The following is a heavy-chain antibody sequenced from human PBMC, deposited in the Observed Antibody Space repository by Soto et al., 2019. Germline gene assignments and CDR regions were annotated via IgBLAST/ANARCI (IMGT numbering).Heavy chain of an antibody. CDR2: INHSGST. J-gene: IGHJ5*02. V-gene: IGHV4-34*01. D-gene: IGHD6-25*01. Sequence: QVQLQQWGAGLLKPSETLSLTCAVYGGSFSGYYWSWIRKPPGKGLEWIGEINHSGSTNYNPSLKSLVTISVDTSKNPFSVKLSSVTAADTAVYYCARRGPLIAAALFHWFDPWGQGTLVTVSS. CDR3: ARRGPLIAAALFHWFDP. CDR1: GGSFSGYY.